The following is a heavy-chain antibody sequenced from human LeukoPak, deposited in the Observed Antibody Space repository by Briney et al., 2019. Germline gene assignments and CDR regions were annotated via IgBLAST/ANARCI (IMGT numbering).Heavy chain of an antibody. V-gene: IGHV3-7*01. J-gene: IGHJ4*02. D-gene: IGHD3-22*01. CDR2: IKQDGSEK. CDR1: GFTFSSYW. Sequence: GGSLRLSCAASGFTFSSYWMSWVRQAPGKGLEWVANIKQDGSEKYYVDSVKGRFTISRDNAKNSLYLQMNSLRAEDTAVYYCARDMYYYDSSGYSNWGQGTLVTVSS. CDR3: ARDMYYYDSSGYSN.